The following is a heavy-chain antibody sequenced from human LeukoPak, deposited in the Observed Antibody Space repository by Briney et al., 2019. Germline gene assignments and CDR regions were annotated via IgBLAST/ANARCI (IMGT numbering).Heavy chain of an antibody. CDR3: ARVPLGGYSYGNSYYFDY. J-gene: IGHJ4*02. V-gene: IGHV4-59*01. Sequence: SETLSLTCTVSGGSISSYYWSWIRQPPGKGLEWIGYIYYSGSTNYNPSLKSRVTISVDTSKNQFSLKLSSVTAADTAVYYCARVPLGGYSYGNSYYFDYWGQPTLVTVRS. D-gene: IGHD5-18*01. CDR2: IYYSGST. CDR1: GGSISSYY.